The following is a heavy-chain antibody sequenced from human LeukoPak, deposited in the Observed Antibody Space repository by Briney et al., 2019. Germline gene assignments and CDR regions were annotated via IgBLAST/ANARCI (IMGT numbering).Heavy chain of an antibody. J-gene: IGHJ4*02. V-gene: IGHV3-15*01. CDR3: ARTPPNNYDTNGYFSYYDY. CDR2: IKSKTDGGTT. D-gene: IGHD3-22*01. CDR1: GLTFSNAW. Sequence: GGSLRLSCAASGLTFSNAWMSWVRQPPGKGLEWVGHIKSKTDGGTTDYAAPVKGRFTISRDNAENSMYLQMNSLRAEDTAVYYCARTPPNNYDTNGYFSYYDYWGQGTLVTVSS.